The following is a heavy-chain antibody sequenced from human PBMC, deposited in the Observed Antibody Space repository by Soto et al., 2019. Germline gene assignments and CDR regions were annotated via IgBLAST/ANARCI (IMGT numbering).Heavy chain of an antibody. CDR1: GSNSLDHA. CDR3: IKDSQPGGADV. V-gene: IGHV3-9*02. CDR2: NFLKSGIT. J-gene: IGHJ6*02. Sequence: SLCLSCAVSGSNSLDHAMQCVRQPPRGGVGGVSGNFLKSGITGYAASVKGRVTISRDTAKSTLYLQMNRVRGEDTALYYCIKDSQPGGADVWGHGTTVTVSS. D-gene: IGHD3-16*01.